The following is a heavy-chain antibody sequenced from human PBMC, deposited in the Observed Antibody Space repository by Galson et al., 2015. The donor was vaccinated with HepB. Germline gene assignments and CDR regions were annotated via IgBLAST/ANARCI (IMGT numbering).Heavy chain of an antibody. CDR1: GYKFASFW. J-gene: IGHJ6*02. CDR2: IYSGDSDI. Sequence: QSGAEVKKPGESLKISCKGSGYKFASFWIAWVRQTPGKGLESMGIIYSGDSDIRYNPTFQGQVTISVDKSISTAYLQWSSLKASDTAMYYCARSIAVSGTYFSGLDVGGQGTTVTVSS. D-gene: IGHD6-19*01. CDR3: ARSIAVSGTYFSGLDV. V-gene: IGHV5-51*01.